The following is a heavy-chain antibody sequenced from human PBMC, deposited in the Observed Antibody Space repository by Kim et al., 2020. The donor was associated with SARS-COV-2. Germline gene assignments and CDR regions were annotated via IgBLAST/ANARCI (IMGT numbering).Heavy chain of an antibody. J-gene: IGHJ1*01. Sequence: VKGRFTISRDNSKNSLYLQMNSLRTEDTALYYCAKDLGRNYYDSSGYYSPWGQGTLVTVSS. D-gene: IGHD3-22*01. CDR3: AKDLGRNYYDSSGYYSP. V-gene: IGHV3-43*01.